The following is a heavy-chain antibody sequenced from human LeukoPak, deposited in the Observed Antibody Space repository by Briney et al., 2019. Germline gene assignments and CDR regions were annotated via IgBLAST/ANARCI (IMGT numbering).Heavy chain of an antibody. Sequence: SETLSLTCAVYGGSFSGYYWSWIRQPPGKGLEWIGEINHSGSSNYNPSLKSRVTISVDRCKNQFSLKLSSVTAADTAVYYCARSAVEYVDYWGQGTLVTVSS. CDR3: ARSAVEYVDY. J-gene: IGHJ4*02. D-gene: IGHD4-23*01. CDR2: INHSGSS. CDR1: GGSFSGYY. V-gene: IGHV4-34*01.